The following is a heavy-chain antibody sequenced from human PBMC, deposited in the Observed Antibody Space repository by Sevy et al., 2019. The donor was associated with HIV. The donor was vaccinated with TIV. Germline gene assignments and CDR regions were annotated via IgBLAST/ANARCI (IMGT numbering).Heavy chain of an antibody. Sequence: SETLSLTCAVHDGSFSGYYWNWIRQLPGKGLEWIGEINESGITYYNPSLKSLVTISVDTSKKQFSLKLNSVTAVDSAVYFCARSPPVVVVPGAPSWFDHWGQRTLVTVSS. V-gene: IGHV4-34*01. CDR3: ARSPPVVVVPGAPSWFDH. CDR1: DGSFSGYY. D-gene: IGHD2-2*01. CDR2: INESGIT. J-gene: IGHJ5*02.